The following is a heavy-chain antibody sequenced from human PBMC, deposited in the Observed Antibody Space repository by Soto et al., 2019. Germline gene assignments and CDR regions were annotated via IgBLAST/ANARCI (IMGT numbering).Heavy chain of an antibody. J-gene: IGHJ6*02. CDR1: GYTFSNYG. Sequence: GASVKVSCKASGYTFSNYGIHWVRQAPGQRLEWMGLINAGNGNTKYSQKFEGRVTLTRDTSASTAYMELSSLRSDDTAVYYCAREGLVLVPTTVNSDYYYYAMDVWGQGTTVTVSS. V-gene: IGHV1-3*01. D-gene: IGHD2-2*01. CDR2: INAGNGNT. CDR3: AREGLVLVPTTVNSDYYYYAMDV.